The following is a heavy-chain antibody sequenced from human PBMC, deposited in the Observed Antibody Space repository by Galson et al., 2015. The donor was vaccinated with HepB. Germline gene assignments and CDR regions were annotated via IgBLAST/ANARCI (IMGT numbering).Heavy chain of an antibody. Sequence: SVKVSCKASGGTFSSYAISWVRQAPGQGLEWMGRIIPILGIANYAQKFQGRVTITADKSTSTAYMELSSLRSEDTAVYYCARAGSKYYYGMDVWGQGTTVTVSS. CDR3: ARAGSKYYYGMDV. V-gene: IGHV1-69*04. CDR1: GGTFSSYA. CDR2: IIPILGIA. J-gene: IGHJ6*02. D-gene: IGHD3-10*01.